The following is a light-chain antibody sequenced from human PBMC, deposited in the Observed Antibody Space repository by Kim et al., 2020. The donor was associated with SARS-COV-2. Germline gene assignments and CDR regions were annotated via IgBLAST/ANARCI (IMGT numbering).Light chain of an antibody. Sequence: QSITIACTGTSSDVGGYNFVSWYQQHPGRAPKLMIYDVINRPSWVSNRFSGSKSGNTASLTISGLQPEDEADYYCSSYAGSSTLYVFGTGTKVTVL. V-gene: IGLV2-14*04. J-gene: IGLJ1*01. CDR3: SSYAGSSTLYV. CDR2: DVI. CDR1: SSDVGGYNF.